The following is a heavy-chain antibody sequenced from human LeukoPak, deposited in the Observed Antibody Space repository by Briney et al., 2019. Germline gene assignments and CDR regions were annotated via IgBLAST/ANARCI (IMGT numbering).Heavy chain of an antibody. CDR1: GFTFSNAW. Sequence: GSLRLSCAASGFTFSNAWMSWVRQAPGKGLEWVSSISSSSSYIYYADSVKGRFTISRDNAKNSLYLQMNSLRAEDTAVYYCARCLRYFDPFDYWGQGTLVAVSS. CDR2: ISSSSSYI. V-gene: IGHV3-21*01. CDR3: ARCLRYFDPFDY. J-gene: IGHJ4*02. D-gene: IGHD3-9*01.